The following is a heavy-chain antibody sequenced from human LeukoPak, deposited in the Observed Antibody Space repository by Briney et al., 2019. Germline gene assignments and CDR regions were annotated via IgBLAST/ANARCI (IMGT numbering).Heavy chain of an antibody. D-gene: IGHD4-23*01. CDR2: ISYIGNTI. V-gene: IGHV3-11*01. CDR3: ARTYGGYSDY. CDR1: GFTFSDFY. J-gene: IGHJ4*02. Sequence: GGSLRLSCAASGFTFSDFYKTWIRQAPGKGLEWVSYISYIGNTIYYADSVKGRFTISRDNAKNSLYLQMNSLRAEDTAVYYCARTYGGYSDYWGQGTLVTVSS.